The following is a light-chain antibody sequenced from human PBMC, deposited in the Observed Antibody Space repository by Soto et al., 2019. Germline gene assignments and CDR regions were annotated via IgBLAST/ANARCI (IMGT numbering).Light chain of an antibody. CDR1: GSDFGDYDY. Sequence: QSVLAQPASVSGSPGESITISCTGTGSDFGDYDYVSWYQHHPGKAPQLMIYEVSYRPSGISNRFSGSKSDNTASLTISGLQAEDEADYYCSSYTTSSTLVFGTGTKVTVL. J-gene: IGLJ1*01. V-gene: IGLV2-14*01. CDR3: SSYTTSSTLV. CDR2: EVS.